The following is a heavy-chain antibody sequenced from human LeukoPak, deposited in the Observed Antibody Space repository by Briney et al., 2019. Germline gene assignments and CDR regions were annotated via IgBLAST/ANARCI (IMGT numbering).Heavy chain of an antibody. Sequence: GGSLRLSCVASAFSFRSYGMHWVRQAPGKGLEWVAHIRHDGSNEDYADSVKGRFTISRDNSKNTLYLEMNSLRVEDTAMYYCAKHEDVWGKGTTVTVSS. CDR2: IRHDGSNE. CDR3: AKHEDV. V-gene: IGHV3-30*02. CDR1: AFSFRSYG. J-gene: IGHJ6*04.